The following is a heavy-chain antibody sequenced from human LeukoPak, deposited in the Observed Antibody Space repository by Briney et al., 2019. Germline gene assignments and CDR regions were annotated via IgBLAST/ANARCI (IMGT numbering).Heavy chain of an antibody. CDR1: GFTFSNFG. CDR2: IHNDGTFG. J-gene: IGHJ6*03. D-gene: IGHD3-16*01. V-gene: IGHV3-33*03. CDR3: AQEGVPFRGYLDV. Sequence: GKSLSLSWTAAGFTFSNFGMQWVRQAAGKGLEWVAVIHNDGTFGQYADSVKGRFTISKDNSQNILYLEMNSLRDDDTAVYYRAQEGVPFRGYLDVWRKGTTVSVS.